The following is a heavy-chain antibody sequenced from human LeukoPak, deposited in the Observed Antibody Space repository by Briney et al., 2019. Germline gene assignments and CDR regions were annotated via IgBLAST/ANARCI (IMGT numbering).Heavy chain of an antibody. CDR3: SRSRYYDILTGRDAFDI. CDR2: ISSSSSYI. J-gene: IGHJ3*02. V-gene: IGHV3-21*01. D-gene: IGHD3-9*01. Sequence: PGGSLRLSCAPSGFTFSSYSMNWVRQALAKGLEWVSSISSSSSYIYYADSVKGRFTISRDNAKNSLYLQMNSLRAEDTAVYYFSRSRYYDILTGRDAFDIWGRGTMVTVSS. CDR1: GFTFSSYS.